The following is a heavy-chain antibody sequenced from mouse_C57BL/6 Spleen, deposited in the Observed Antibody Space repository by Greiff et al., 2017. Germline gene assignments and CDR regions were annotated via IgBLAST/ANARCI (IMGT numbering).Heavy chain of an antibody. CDR3: ARHGGDYYGHWYFEV. J-gene: IGHJ1*03. CDR1: GFTFSSYG. V-gene: IGHV5-6*01. D-gene: IGHD1-1*01. Sequence: EVKLVESGGDLVKPGGSLKLSCAASGFTFSSYGMSWVRQTPDKRLEWVATISSGGSYTYYPDSVKGRFTISRDNAKNTLYLQMSSLKSEDTAMYYGARHGGDYYGHWYFEVWGTGTTVTVSS. CDR2: ISSGGSYT.